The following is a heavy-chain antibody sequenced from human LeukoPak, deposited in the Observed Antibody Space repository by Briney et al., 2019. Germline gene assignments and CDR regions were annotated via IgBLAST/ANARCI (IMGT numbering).Heavy chain of an antibody. Sequence: GGSLRLSCAASGFTVSSNYMSWVRQAPGKGLEWVSVIYSGGSTYYADSVRGRFTISRDNSKNTLYLQMNSLRAEDTAVYYCARYYYDSSGYPYYFDYWGQGTLVTVSS. D-gene: IGHD3-22*01. CDR2: IYSGGST. V-gene: IGHV3-53*01. CDR3: ARYYYDSSGYPYYFDY. J-gene: IGHJ4*02. CDR1: GFTVSSNY.